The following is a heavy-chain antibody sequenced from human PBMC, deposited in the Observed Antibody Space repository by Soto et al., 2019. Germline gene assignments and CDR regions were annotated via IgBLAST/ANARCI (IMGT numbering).Heavy chain of an antibody. CDR1: GFTFSRYG. CDR3: ATQDFRGTTGTT. CDR2: ISGSGGNI. Sequence: PVGSLRLSCAASGFTFSRYGMGWVRQAPGKGLEWVSVISGSGGNIHYADSVKGRFTISRDNSKNTLYLQMNSLRVEDTAVYNCATQDFRGTTGTTWGQGTLVTVSS. V-gene: IGHV3-23*01. D-gene: IGHD1-1*01. J-gene: IGHJ4*02.